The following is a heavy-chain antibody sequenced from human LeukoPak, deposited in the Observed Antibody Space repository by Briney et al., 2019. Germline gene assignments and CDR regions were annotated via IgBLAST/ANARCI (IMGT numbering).Heavy chain of an antibody. CDR3: ARSSPNYYDSSGYDY. CDR2: IIPIFGTA. D-gene: IGHD3-22*01. J-gene: IGHJ4*02. V-gene: IGHV1-69*13. Sequence: ASVKVSCKASGGTFSSYAISWVRQAPGQGLEWMGGIIPIFGTANYAQKFQGRVTITADESTSTAYMELSSLRSEDTAVYYCARSSPNYYDSSGYDYWGQGTLVTVSS. CDR1: GGTFSSYA.